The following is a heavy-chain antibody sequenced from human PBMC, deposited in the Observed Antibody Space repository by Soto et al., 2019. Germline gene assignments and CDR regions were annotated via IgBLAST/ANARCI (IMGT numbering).Heavy chain of an antibody. CDR1: GFTFSSYA. Sequence: GGSLRLSCAASGFTFSSYAMHWVRQAPGKGVEYVSGISSNGGSTYYANSVKGRFTISRDNSKNTLYLQMGSLTAEDMAVYYCARAIPPANWSQGTLVTVSS. V-gene: IGHV3-64*01. CDR3: ARAIPPAN. CDR2: ISSNGGST. D-gene: IGHD2-2*02. J-gene: IGHJ4*02.